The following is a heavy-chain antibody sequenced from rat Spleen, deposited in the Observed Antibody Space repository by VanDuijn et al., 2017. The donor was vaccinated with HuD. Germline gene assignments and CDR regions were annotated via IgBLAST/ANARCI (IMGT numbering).Heavy chain of an antibody. CDR1: GFTFSDYN. V-gene: IGHV5-7*01. Sequence: EVQLVETGGGLVQPGRSLKLSCAASGFTFSDYNMAWVRQAPKKGLEWVATISYDGSSTYYRDSVKGRFTISRDNAKSTLYLQMDSLRSEDTATYYCTRVPTEGIVSSAFDYWGQGVMVTVSS. CDR2: ISYDGSST. D-gene: IGHD1-11*01. CDR3: TRVPTEGIVSSAFDY. J-gene: IGHJ2*01.